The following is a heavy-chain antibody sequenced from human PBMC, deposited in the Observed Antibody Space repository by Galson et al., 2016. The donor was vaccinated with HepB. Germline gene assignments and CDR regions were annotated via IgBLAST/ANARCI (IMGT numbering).Heavy chain of an antibody. CDR2: IYYSGST. Sequence: SETLSLTCTVSGGSISSSSFYWGWIRQPPGKGLEWIGNIYYSGSTYYNPSLKSRVTMSVDTSTNQFSLKLSSVTAAYTAVYYCARYYYDTSGYHYFFDYWGQGTLVTVSS. CDR3: ARYYYDTSGYHYFFDY. CDR1: GGSISSSSFY. D-gene: IGHD3-22*01. J-gene: IGHJ4*02. V-gene: IGHV4-39*01.